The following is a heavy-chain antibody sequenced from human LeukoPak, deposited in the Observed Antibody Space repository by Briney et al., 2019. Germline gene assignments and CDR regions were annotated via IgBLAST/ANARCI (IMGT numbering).Heavy chain of an antibody. CDR1: GFTFSNYA. CDR2: IGGGGDTT. CDR3: AKEGAVAGTDY. J-gene: IGHJ4*02. V-gene: IGHV3-23*01. Sequence: GGSLRLSCAASGFTFSNYALSWVRQAPGKGLEWVSGIGGGGDTTYYADSVKGRFTISRDNSKNTLYLQMNTLRAEDTAVYYCAKEGAVAGTDYWGQGTLVTVSS. D-gene: IGHD6-19*01.